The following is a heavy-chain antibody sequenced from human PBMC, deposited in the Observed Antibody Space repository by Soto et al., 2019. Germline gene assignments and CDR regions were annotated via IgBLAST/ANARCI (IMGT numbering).Heavy chain of an antibody. J-gene: IGHJ5*02. D-gene: IGHD3-9*01. CDR2: ILASGNPT. CDR3: VKVSTFYDILTGYYSTNFFDP. V-gene: IGHV3-23*01. Sequence: GGSLRLSCVASGFDFSNCAMAWVRQAPGKGLEWVSLILASGNPTHYADSVKGRFTISRDNSKNILYLQMNSLRAEDTAIYYCVKVSTFYDILTGYYSTNFFDPWGQGTLVTVSS. CDR1: GFDFSNCA.